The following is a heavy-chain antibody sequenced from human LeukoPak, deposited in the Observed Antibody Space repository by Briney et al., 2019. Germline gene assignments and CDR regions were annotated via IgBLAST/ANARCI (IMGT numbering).Heavy chain of an antibody. Sequence: GGSLRLSCAASGFTFSSYGMHWVRQAPGKGLEWVAFIRYDGSNKYYADSVKGRFTISRDNSKNTLYLQMNSLRAEDTAVYYCAKDRRPTYYSDSSGYYFRDAFNVWGQGAMVTVSS. V-gene: IGHV3-30*02. CDR3: AKDRRPTYYSDSSGYYFRDAFNV. CDR1: GFTFSSYG. J-gene: IGHJ3*01. D-gene: IGHD3-22*01. CDR2: IRYDGSNK.